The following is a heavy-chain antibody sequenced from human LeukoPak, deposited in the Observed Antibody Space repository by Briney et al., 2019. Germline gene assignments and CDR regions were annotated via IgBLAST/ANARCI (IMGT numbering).Heavy chain of an antibody. CDR2: IYHSGTT. CDR3: TRLSHVAGAPKVSWFDP. D-gene: IGHD1-26*01. CDR1: AYSISDGFL. V-gene: IGHV4-38-2*02. Sequence: SETLSLTCTVSAYSISDGFLWGWIRQPPGKGLEWIGSIYHSGTTYCSPSLKSRVTMSVDTSKNQFSLKLSSVTAADTAVYYCTRLSHVAGAPKVSWFDPWGQGTLVTVSS. J-gene: IGHJ5*02.